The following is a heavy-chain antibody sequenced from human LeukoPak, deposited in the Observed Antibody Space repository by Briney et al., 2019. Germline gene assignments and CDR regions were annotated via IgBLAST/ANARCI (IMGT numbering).Heavy chain of an antibody. V-gene: IGHV1-69*01. CDR3: ARGKPPVPAAPYHYYYMDV. CDR2: IIPIFGTA. J-gene: IGHJ6*03. Sequence: ASVKVSCKASGGTFSSYAISWVRQAPGQGLEWMGGIIPIFGTANYAQKFQGRVTITADESTSTAYMELSSLRSEDTAVYYCARGKPPVPAAPYHYYYMDVWGKGTTVTVSS. CDR1: GGTFSSYA. D-gene: IGHD2-2*01.